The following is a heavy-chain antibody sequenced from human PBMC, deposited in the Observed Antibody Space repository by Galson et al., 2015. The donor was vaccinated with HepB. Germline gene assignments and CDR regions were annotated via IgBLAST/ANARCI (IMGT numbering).Heavy chain of an antibody. D-gene: IGHD3-22*01. V-gene: IGHV3-21*04. CDR2: SSSSGSYI. Sequence: SLGLSGAASGFTFRTYIMNWVRQAPGEGLEGVSSSSSSGSYIYYADSVKGRFTISRDNAKNSLYLQMNSLRAEDTAVYYCAKGKSSDNLDWFDPWGQGTLVTVSS. CDR1: GFTFRTYI. CDR3: AKGKSSDNLDWFDP. J-gene: IGHJ5*02.